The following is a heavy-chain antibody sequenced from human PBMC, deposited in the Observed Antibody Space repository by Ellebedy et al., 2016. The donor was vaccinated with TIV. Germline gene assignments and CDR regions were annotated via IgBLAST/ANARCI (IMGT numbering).Heavy chain of an antibody. D-gene: IGHD2-2*01. CDR1: GGSIRDSY. V-gene: IGHV4-59*03. CDR3: AKYAMPGALRTWFDP. CDR2: VDVSGGT. Sequence: SETLSLXXGVSGGSIRDSYWSWIRQSPENGLEWIGYVDVSGGTNYNPSLRRRVTMSRDMSKNQLSLSLRSVTAADTAVYFCAKYAMPGALRTWFDPWGQGTLVIVSS. J-gene: IGHJ5*02.